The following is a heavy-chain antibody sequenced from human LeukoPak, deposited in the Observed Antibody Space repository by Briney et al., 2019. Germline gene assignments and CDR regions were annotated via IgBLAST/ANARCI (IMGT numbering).Heavy chain of an antibody. V-gene: IGHV3-23*01. Sequence: PGGSLRLSCAASGFTFSSYAMSWVRQAPGEGLEWVSAISGSGGSTYYADSVKGRFTISRDNSKNTLYLQMNSLRAEDTAVYYCARGYSANWYGWFDPWGQGTLVTVSS. J-gene: IGHJ5*02. CDR3: ARGYSANWYGWFDP. D-gene: IGHD6-13*01. CDR2: ISGSGGST. CDR1: GFTFSSYA.